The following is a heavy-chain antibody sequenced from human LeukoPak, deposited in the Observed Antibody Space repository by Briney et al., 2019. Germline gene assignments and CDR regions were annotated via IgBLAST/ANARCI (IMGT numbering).Heavy chain of an antibody. V-gene: IGHV3-48*01. CDR3: ASLYYDFWSGYYGTNWFDP. CDR1: GFTLSNYI. D-gene: IGHD3-3*01. CDR2: ISSRRRTI. Sequence: GGTLRLSCAASGFTLSNYILDGVRQAPGEGRGCASYISSRRRTIYYADSVKSQFTISRDNGKNSLYLQMKSLRAEDTAVYYCASLYYDFWSGYYGTNWFDPWGQGALVTVSS. J-gene: IGHJ5*02.